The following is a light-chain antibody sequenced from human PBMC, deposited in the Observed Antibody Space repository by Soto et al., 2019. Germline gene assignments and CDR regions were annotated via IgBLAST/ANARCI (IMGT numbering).Light chain of an antibody. V-gene: IGLV2-14*01. CDR2: DVS. CDR1: SSDVGGYNY. J-gene: IGLJ3*02. CDR3: SSYTSSSTSWV. Sequence: QSVLTQPASVSGSPGQSITISCTGTSSDVGGYNYVSWYQQHPGKAPKLMIYDVSNRPSGVSNRFSGSKSGNTASLTISGLQAEDEAEYYCSSYTSSSTSWVFGGGTKVTVL.